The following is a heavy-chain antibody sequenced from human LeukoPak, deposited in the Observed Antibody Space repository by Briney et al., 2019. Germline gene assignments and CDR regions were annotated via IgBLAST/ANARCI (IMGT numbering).Heavy chain of an antibody. CDR2: INHSGST. CDR1: GGSFSGYY. V-gene: IGHV4-34*01. CDR3: ARGGNNNWFDP. J-gene: IGHJ5*02. D-gene: IGHD1-1*01. Sequence: SETLSLTCAVYGGSFSGYYWSWIRQPPGKGLEWIGEINHSGSTNYNPSLKSRVTISVDTSKNQFSLKLSSVTAADTAVYYCARGGNNNWFDPWGQGTLVTVSP.